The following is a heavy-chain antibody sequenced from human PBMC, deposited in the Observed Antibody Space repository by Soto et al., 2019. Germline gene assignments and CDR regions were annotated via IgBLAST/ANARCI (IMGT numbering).Heavy chain of an antibody. J-gene: IGHJ3*02. CDR3: ARQAPVAATLSRAFDI. Sequence: PVESLKISCKGSGYSFTSHWIGWARQVPGKGLEWMGMIFPGDSDTRYSPSFQGQVTISVDRSVRSAYLQWSSLKASDTAMYYCARQAPVAATLSRAFDIWGHGTLVTVSS. D-gene: IGHD2-15*01. CDR2: IFPGDSDT. CDR1: GYSFTSHW. V-gene: IGHV5-51*01.